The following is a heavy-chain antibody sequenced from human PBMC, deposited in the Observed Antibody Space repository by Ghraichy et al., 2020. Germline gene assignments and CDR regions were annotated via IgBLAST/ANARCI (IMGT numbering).Heavy chain of an antibody. J-gene: IGHJ4*02. CDR3: MRLYAGNHPPDY. V-gene: IGHV4-39*01. D-gene: IGHD1-14*01. CDR2: VSFRGNT. CDR1: GDSIRSTTYY. Sequence: SETLSLTCTVSGDSIRSTTYYWGWVRQSPGAGLEWIGSVSFRGNTYFTPSLKSRGTISIDTSKSQLSLKLNSVTAADTALYYCMRLYAGNHPPDYWGQGMLVTVSS.